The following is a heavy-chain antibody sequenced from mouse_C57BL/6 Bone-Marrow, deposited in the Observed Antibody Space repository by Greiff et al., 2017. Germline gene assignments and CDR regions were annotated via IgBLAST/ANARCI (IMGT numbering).Heavy chain of an antibody. CDR3: ASITTVVATRNYYAMDY. D-gene: IGHD1-1*01. CDR1: GYSITSGYY. CDR2: ISYDGSN. V-gene: IGHV3-6*01. Sequence: EVHLVESGPGLVKPSQSLSLTCSVTGYSITSGYYWNWIRQFPGNKLEWMGYISYDGSNNYNPSLKNRISITRDTSKNQFFLKLNSVTTEDTATYYCASITTVVATRNYYAMDYWGQGTSVTVSS. J-gene: IGHJ4*01.